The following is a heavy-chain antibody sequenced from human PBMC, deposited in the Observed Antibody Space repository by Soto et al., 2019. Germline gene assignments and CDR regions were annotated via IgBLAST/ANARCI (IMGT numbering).Heavy chain of an antibody. CDR2: ISSSGSTI. Sequence: GVSLRLSCAASGFTFSDYYMSWIRQAPGKGLEWVSYISSSGSTIYYADSVKGRFTISRDNAKNSLYLQMNSLRAEDTAVYYCARGYSGYDSSLHFDYWGQGTLVTVSS. J-gene: IGHJ4*02. D-gene: IGHD5-12*01. CDR1: GFTFSDYY. CDR3: ARGYSGYDSSLHFDY. V-gene: IGHV3-11*01.